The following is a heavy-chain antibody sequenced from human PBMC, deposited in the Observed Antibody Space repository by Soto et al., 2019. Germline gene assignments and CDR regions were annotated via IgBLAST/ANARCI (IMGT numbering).Heavy chain of an antibody. V-gene: IGHV3-66*01. D-gene: IGHD2-15*01. CDR1: GFTVSSNY. Sequence: EVQLVESGGGLVQPGGSLRLSCAASGFTVSSNYMSWVRQAPGKGLEWVSVIQSGGSTYYADSVKGRFTISRDNSKNTLYLQMYGLRAEDTAVFYCARGYCSGASCSYFDYWGQGTLVTVSS. CDR2: IQSGGST. CDR3: ARGYCSGASCSYFDY. J-gene: IGHJ4*02.